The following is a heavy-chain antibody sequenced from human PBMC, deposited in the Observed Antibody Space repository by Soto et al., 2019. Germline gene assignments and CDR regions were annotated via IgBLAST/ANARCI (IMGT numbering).Heavy chain of an antibody. D-gene: IGHD3-10*01. Sequence: GGSLRLSCAPSGFIFSNYAMSWVRQARGKGLEWVSAISGSGADTYYTESVKGRFTISRDNFKNTLYLQMNSLRAEDTAVYYCAKDSGWFNTWGQGALVTVSS. J-gene: IGHJ5*02. CDR1: GFIFSNYA. CDR2: ISGSGADT. CDR3: AKDSGWFNT. V-gene: IGHV3-23*01.